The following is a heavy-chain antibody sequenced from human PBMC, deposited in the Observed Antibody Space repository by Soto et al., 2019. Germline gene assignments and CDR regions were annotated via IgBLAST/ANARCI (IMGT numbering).Heavy chain of an antibody. CDR1: GFTFNNYG. Sequence: VQLVESGGGVVQPGRSLRLSCTASGFTFNNYGMHWVRQAPGKGLEWVAVISYDGGNENYADSVKGRFTISRDNSKNTLYLQMNSLRAEDTAVYYCANEFGVGSVEYWGQGTLVTVSS. V-gene: IGHV3-30*18. J-gene: IGHJ4*02. CDR3: ANEFGVGSVEY. CDR2: ISYDGGNE. D-gene: IGHD3-3*01.